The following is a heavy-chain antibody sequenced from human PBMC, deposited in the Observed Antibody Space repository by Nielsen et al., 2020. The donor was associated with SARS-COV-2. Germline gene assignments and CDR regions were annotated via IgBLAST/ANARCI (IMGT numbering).Heavy chain of an antibody. Sequence: GESLKISCAASGFIFSSYAMNWVRQAPGKGLEWVSTISGSGGGTYYADSVKGRFSISRDNSKNMLYLQMNSLRAEDTAVYYCARDRYDSSGTDYFDYWGQGTLVTVSS. J-gene: IGHJ4*02. V-gene: IGHV3-23*01. CDR3: ARDRYDSSGTDYFDY. CDR1: GFIFSSYA. D-gene: IGHD3-22*01. CDR2: ISGSGGGT.